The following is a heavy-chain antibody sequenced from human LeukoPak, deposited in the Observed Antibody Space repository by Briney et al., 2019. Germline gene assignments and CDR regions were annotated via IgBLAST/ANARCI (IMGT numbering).Heavy chain of an antibody. D-gene: IGHD2-2*01. J-gene: IGHJ4*02. CDR3: ARSYSTSHFYFDF. CDR1: GGSISSLY. V-gene: IGHV4-59*11. CDR2: MYYSGST. Sequence: PSETLSLTCTVSGGSISSLYWSWIRQPPGKGLEWIGYMYYSGSTNYNPSPKSRVTISVDTSKNQFSLKLSSVTAADTAVYYCARSYSTSHFYFDFWGQGALVTVSS.